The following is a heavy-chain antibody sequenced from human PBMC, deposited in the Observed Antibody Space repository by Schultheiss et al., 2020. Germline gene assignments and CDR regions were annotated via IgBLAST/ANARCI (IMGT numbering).Heavy chain of an antibody. Sequence: GESLKISCAASGFTFSDHYMDWVRQAPGKGLEWVGLSRNKANRYTTECAASVKGRFTISRDESKNALYLQLNSLNTDDTAVYYCARGTIAAAGVLDIWGQGTMVTVSS. V-gene: IGHV3-72*01. CDR3: ARGTIAAAGVLDI. J-gene: IGHJ3*02. CDR1: GFTFSDHY. CDR2: SRNKANRYTT. D-gene: IGHD6-13*01.